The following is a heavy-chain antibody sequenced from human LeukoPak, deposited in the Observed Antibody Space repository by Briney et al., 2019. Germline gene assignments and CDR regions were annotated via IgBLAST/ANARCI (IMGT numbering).Heavy chain of an antibody. CDR3: ATPSTPRGDSWQS. V-gene: IGHV1-8*01. J-gene: IGHJ5*02. CDR1: GYTFTSYD. Sequence: GASVNVSCKASGYTFTSYDFNWVRQATGQRPEWMGWMSPNSGDTGYAQKFQDRVTMTRNTSISTAYMELSSLRSDDTAVYYCATPSTPRGDSWQSWGQGTLVTVSS. CDR2: MSPNSGDT. D-gene: IGHD5-12*01.